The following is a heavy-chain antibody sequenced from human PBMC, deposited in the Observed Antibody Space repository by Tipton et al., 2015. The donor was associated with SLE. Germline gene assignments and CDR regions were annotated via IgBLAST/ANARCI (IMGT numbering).Heavy chain of an antibody. Sequence: SLRLSCAASRFTFSSYGMHWVRQAPGKGLEWVAVIWYDGSNKYYADSVKGRFTISRDNSKNTLYLQMNSLRAGGTAVYYCAKEADIWGQGTMVTVSS. J-gene: IGHJ3*02. CDR2: IWYDGSNK. CDR1: RFTFSSYG. V-gene: IGHV3-33*06. CDR3: AKEADI.